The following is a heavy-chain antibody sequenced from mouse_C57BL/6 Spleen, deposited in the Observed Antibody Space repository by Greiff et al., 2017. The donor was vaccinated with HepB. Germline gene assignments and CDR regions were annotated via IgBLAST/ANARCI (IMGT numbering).Heavy chain of an antibody. CDR2: IDPSDSYT. D-gene: IGHD1-1*01. CDR1: GYTFTSYW. Sequence: VQLQQPGAELVKPGASVKLSCKASGYTFTSYWMQWVKQRPGQGLEWIGEIDPSDSYTNYNQKFKGKATLTVDTSSSTAYMQLSSLTSEDSAVYYCASVGPTWYFDVWGTGTTVTVSS. CDR3: ASVGPTWYFDV. J-gene: IGHJ1*03. V-gene: IGHV1-50*01.